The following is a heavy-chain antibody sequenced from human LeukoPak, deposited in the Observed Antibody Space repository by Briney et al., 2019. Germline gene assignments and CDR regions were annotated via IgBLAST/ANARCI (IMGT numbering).Heavy chain of an antibody. CDR2: ISGSGGST. D-gene: IGHD1-20*01. Sequence: GGSLRLSCAASGFTFSSYAMSWVRQAPGKGLEWVSAISGSGGSTYYAASVKGRFTISRDNSKNTLYLQMNSLRAEDTAVYYCATDTVNLDWFDPWGQGTLVTVSS. V-gene: IGHV3-23*01. CDR3: ATDTVNLDWFDP. CDR1: GFTFSSYA. J-gene: IGHJ5*02.